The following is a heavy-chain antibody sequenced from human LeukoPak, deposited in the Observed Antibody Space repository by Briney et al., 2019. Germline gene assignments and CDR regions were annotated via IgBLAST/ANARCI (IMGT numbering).Heavy chain of an antibody. V-gene: IGHV3-30*02. D-gene: IGHD3-22*01. CDR1: GFSFSSYG. J-gene: IGHJ3*02. CDR3: ARSTSYYYDSSGYYYWDDFDI. Sequence: GGSLRLSCAASGFSFSSYGMHWVRQAPGKGLEWVAFIRYDGSNKYYADSVKGRFTISRDNSKNTLYLQMNSLRAEDTAVYYCARSTSYYYDSSGYYYWDDFDIWGQGTMVTVSS. CDR2: IRYDGSNK.